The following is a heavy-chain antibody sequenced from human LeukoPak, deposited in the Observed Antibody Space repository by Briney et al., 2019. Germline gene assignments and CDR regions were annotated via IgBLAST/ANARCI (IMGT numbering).Heavy chain of an antibody. J-gene: IGHJ4*02. V-gene: IGHV4-61*02. CDR1: GGSISSGSYY. CDR2: IYTSGST. CDR3: ARGNYDFWSGYSNDY. Sequence: SETLSLTCTVSGGSISSGSYYGRWLRQPAGKGLEWVGRIYTSGSTNDNPSMKSRVNISVDTSKNQFSLKLSSVTAADTAVYYCARGNYDFWSGYSNDYWGQGTLVTVSS. D-gene: IGHD3-3*01.